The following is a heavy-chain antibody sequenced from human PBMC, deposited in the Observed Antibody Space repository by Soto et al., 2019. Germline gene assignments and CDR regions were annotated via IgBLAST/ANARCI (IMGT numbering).Heavy chain of an antibody. V-gene: IGHV3-74*01. D-gene: IGHD2-15*01. Sequence: EVQLVESGGGLVQPGGSLRLSCAASGFTFSSYWMHWVRQAPGKGLVWVSRINSDGSGTSYADSVKGRFTSSRDNAKNTLYLQMNSLRAEDTAVYYCAKGGGKTIDYWGQGTLVTVSS. CDR1: GFTFSSYW. CDR2: INSDGSGT. J-gene: IGHJ4*02. CDR3: AKGGGKTIDY.